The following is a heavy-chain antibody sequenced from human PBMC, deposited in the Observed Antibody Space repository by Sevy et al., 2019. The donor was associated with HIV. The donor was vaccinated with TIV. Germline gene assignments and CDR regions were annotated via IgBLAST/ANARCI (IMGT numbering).Heavy chain of an antibody. D-gene: IGHD3-16*01. Sequence: SETLSLTCTVSGRSISTGNYYWSWIRQSPGRGLEWIGYISYNGSTSYNPSLKIRVIISVDKSKNQFSLSLSSVTAADTAVYYCTRDMMPAWFYYWGQGTLVTVSS. V-gene: IGHV4-30-4*01. J-gene: IGHJ4*02. CDR3: TRDMMPAWFYY. CDR2: ISYNGST. CDR1: GRSISTGNYY.